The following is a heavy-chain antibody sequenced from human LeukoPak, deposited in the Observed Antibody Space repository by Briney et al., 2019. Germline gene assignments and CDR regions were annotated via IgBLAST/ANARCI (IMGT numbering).Heavy chain of an antibody. CDR2: IRDDGSEK. J-gene: IGHJ5*02. CDR1: GFTFSNHW. CDR3: AKSGSSVFWS. V-gene: IGHV3-7*03. D-gene: IGHD3-3*02. Sequence: PGGSLRLSCAASGFTFSNHWMSWVRQAPGKGLEWVANIRDDGSEKYYVDSVKGRFTVSRDNVKNSLFLQVNSLRVDDTAVYYCAKSGSSVFWSWGQGTLVTVSS.